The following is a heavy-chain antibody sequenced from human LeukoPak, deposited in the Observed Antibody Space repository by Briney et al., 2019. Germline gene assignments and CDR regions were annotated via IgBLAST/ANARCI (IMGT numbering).Heavy chain of an antibody. CDR2: INPNSGGT. Sequence: GASVKVSCKASGYTFTGYYMNWVRQAPGQGLEWMGWINPNSGGTNYAQKFQGRVTMTRDTSISTAYMELSRLRSDDTAVYYCASASPLGVQPRRDAFDIWGQGTMVTVSS. V-gene: IGHV1-2*02. J-gene: IGHJ3*02. CDR1: GYTFTGYY. D-gene: IGHD1-14*01. CDR3: ASASPLGVQPRRDAFDI.